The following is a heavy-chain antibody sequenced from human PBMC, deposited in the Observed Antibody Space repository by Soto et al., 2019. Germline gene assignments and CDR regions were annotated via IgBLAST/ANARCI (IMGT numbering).Heavy chain of an antibody. CDR1: GFTFSSYA. J-gene: IGHJ4*02. V-gene: IGHV3-23*01. D-gene: IGHD6-19*01. CDR3: AKDKPVAGRLTHFDY. CDR2: ISGSGGST. Sequence: EVQLLESGGGLVQPGGSLRLSCAASGFTFSSYAMSWVRQAPGKGLEWVSAISGSGGSTYYADSVKGRFTISSDNSKNPLYLQMNSLRAEDTAVYYCAKDKPVAGRLTHFDYWGQGTLVTVSS.